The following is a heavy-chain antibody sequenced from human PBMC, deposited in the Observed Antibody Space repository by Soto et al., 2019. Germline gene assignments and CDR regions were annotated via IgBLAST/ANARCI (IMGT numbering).Heavy chain of an antibody. CDR3: ARGLMVGP. Sequence: PSETLSLTCTVSGGSISSYHWNWIRQPPGKGLQRLGFIYYSGNTNYNPSLKGRVTISLDTSKNHFSLNLSFVTAADTAVYYCARGLMVGPWGQGALVTVSS. CDR2: IYYSGNT. CDR1: GGSISSYH. D-gene: IGHD2-8*01. J-gene: IGHJ5*02. V-gene: IGHV4-59*01.